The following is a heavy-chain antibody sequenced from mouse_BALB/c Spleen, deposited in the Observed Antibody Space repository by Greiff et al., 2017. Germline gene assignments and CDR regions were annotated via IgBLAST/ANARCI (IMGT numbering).Heavy chain of an antibody. D-gene: IGHD1-1*01. CDR1: GYTFTSYW. CDR3: ARSDYYGSSPGY. CDR2: INPSTGYT. V-gene: IGHV1-7*01. Sequence: QVQLKESGAELAKPGASVKMSCKASGYTFTSYWMHWVKQRPGQGLEWIGYINPSTGYTEYNQKFKDKATLTADKSSSTAYMQLSSLTSEDSAVYYCARSDYYGSSPGYWGQGTTLTVSS. J-gene: IGHJ2*01.